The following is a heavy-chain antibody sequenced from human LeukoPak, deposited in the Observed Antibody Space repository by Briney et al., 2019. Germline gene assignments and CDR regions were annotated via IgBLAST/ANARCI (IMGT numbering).Heavy chain of an antibody. V-gene: IGHV1-24*01. Sequence: ASVKVSCKVSGYTLTELSMHWVRQAPGKGLEWMGGFDPEDDEIIYAQRFQGRVTMTEDASTDTAYMELRSLRSEDTAVYYCATETGNFYFCSWGQGTLVTVSS. CDR3: ATETGNFYFCS. J-gene: IGHJ4*02. D-gene: IGHD1-7*01. CDR1: GYTLTELS. CDR2: FDPEDDEI.